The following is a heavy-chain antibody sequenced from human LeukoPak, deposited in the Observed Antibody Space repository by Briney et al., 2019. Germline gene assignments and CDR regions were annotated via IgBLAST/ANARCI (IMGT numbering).Heavy chain of an antibody. V-gene: IGHV3-48*03. J-gene: IGHJ3*02. CDR3: AGSGVPGYCSSTNCYSAFDI. CDR2: ITGSGNTI. Sequence: GGSLRLSCAASGFSFSSSEMNWVRQAPGKGLEWVSYITGSGNTIYYADSVKGRFTISRDNAKNSLSLQMNSLRAEDTAVYYCAGSGVPGYCSSTNCYSAFDIWGQGTMVTVSS. CDR1: GFSFSSSE. D-gene: IGHD2-2*02.